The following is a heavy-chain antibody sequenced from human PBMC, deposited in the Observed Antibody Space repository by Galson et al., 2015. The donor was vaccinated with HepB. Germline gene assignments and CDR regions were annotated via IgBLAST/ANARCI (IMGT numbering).Heavy chain of an antibody. CDR3: AASGGGWYYFDY. Sequence: SLRLSCAASGFTFSSYAMSWVRQAPGKGLEWVSAISGSGGSTYYADSVKGRFTISRDNSKNTLYLQMNSLRAEDTAVYYCAASGGGWYYFDYWGQGTLVTVSS. V-gene: IGHV3-23*01. CDR1: GFTFSSYA. D-gene: IGHD6-19*01. CDR2: ISGSGGST. J-gene: IGHJ4*02.